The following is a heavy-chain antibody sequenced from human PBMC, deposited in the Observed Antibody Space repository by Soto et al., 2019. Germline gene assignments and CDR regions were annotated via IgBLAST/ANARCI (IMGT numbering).Heavy chain of an antibody. V-gene: IGHV3-48*02. CDR3: VRDDKWAFDI. D-gene: IGHD1-26*01. Sequence: EAHLVESGGGLVQPGRSRRLSCAASGFTFSSYAFNWVRQAPGKGLEWISYISVCSGSIFYADSVKGRFTISRDDAQNSLYLQMNTLRDEDTAIYFCVRDDKWAFDIWGQGTTVIVSS. CDR1: GFTFSSYA. CDR2: ISVCSGSI. J-gene: IGHJ3*02.